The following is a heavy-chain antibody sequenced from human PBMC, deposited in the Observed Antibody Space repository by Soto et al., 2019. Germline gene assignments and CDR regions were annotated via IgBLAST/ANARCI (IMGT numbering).Heavy chain of an antibody. V-gene: IGHV5-51*01. D-gene: IGHD4-17*01. Sequence: GESLKISCQVSGYTFTIYWIGWVRQMPGKGLEWMGIIYPSDSDTRYSPSFQGQVTISADQSINTAYLQWDSLKASETAIYYCARPANTVADHFDLWGQGTPVTVSS. J-gene: IGHJ4*02. CDR2: IYPSDSDT. CDR1: GYTFTIYW. CDR3: ARPANTVADHFDL.